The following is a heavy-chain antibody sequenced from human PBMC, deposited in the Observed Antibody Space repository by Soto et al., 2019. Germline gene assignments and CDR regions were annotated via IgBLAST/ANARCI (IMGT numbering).Heavy chain of an antibody. Sequence: SETLSLTCTVSGGSISSGGYYWSWIRQHPGKGLEWIGYIYYSGSTYYNPSLKSRVTISVDTSKNQFSLKLSSVTAADTAVYYCARGASFTMIVVAPGAFDIWGQGTMVPVSS. J-gene: IGHJ3*02. D-gene: IGHD3-22*01. V-gene: IGHV4-31*03. CDR3: ARGASFTMIVVAPGAFDI. CDR1: GGSISSGGYY. CDR2: IYYSGST.